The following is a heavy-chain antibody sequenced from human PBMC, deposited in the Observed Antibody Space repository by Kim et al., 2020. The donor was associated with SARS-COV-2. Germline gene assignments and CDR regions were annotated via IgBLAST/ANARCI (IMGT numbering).Heavy chain of an antibody. J-gene: IGHJ3*02. CDR3: ARGLVLWFGDGAFDI. Sequence: SETLSLTCAVYGGSFSGYYWSWIRQPPGKGLEWIGEINHSGSTNYNPSLKSRVTISVDTSKNQFSLKLSSVTAADTAVYYCARGLVLWFGDGAFDIWGQGTMVTVSS. D-gene: IGHD3-10*01. CDR2: INHSGST. CDR1: GGSFSGYY. V-gene: IGHV4-34*01.